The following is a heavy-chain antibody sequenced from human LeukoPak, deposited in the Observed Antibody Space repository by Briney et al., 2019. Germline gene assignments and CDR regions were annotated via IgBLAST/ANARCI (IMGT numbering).Heavy chain of an antibody. CDR3: ARVYQGVSLFDGIDY. J-gene: IGHJ4*02. CDR1: GFTFSNAW. Sequence: GGSLRLSCGVSGFTFSNAWMSWVRQAPGKGLEWVSSISTSSSYINYADSVKGRFTISRDNAKKSLYLQMNSLRAEDTAVYYCARVYQGVSLFDGIDYWGQGTLVTVSS. D-gene: IGHD3-10*01. CDR2: ISTSSSYI. V-gene: IGHV3-21*01.